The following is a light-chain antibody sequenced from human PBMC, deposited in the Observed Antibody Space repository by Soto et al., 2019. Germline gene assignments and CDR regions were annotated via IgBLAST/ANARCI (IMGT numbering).Light chain of an antibody. V-gene: IGKV3-15*01. CDR2: GAS. CDR3: QQRTRWPMT. CDR1: QSMGSN. J-gene: IGKJ5*01. Sequence: EIVMTQSPATMSVSPGERATLSCRASQSMGSNVAWYQQKPGQAPRLLIYGASTRAAGIPARFSGRGSGTEFTLTITSLQSEDFAVYYCQQRTRWPMTFGQGTRLEIK.